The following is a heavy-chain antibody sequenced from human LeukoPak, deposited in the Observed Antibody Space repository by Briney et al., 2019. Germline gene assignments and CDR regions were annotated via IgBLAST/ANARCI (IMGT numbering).Heavy chain of an antibody. CDR3: AKDKYCSGGSCYSGAFDI. D-gene: IGHD2-15*01. CDR2: INSDGSST. Sequence: HPGGSLRLSCAASGFTFSSYWMHWVRQGPGKGLVWVSRINSDGSSTSYADSVKGRFTISRDNAKNTLYLQMNSLRAEDTAVYYCAKDKYCSGGSCYSGAFDIWGQGTMVTVSS. CDR1: GFTFSSYW. V-gene: IGHV3-74*01. J-gene: IGHJ3*02.